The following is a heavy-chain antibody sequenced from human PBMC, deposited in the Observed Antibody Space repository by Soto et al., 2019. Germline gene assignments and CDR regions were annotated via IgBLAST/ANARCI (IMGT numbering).Heavy chain of an antibody. CDR1: GFTFSSYG. J-gene: IGHJ6*02. D-gene: IGHD2-15*01. Sequence: GGSLRLSCAASGFTFSSYGMHWVRQAPGKGLEWEAVIWYDGSNKYYADSVKGRFTISRDNSKNTLYLQMNSLRAEDTAVYYCARAGGYCSGGCCFYGMDVWGQGPTVTVSS. V-gene: IGHV3-33*01. CDR2: IWYDGSNK. CDR3: ARAGGYCSGGCCFYGMDV.